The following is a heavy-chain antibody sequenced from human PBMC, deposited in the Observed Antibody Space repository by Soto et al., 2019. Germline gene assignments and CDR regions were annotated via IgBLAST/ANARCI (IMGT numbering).Heavy chain of an antibody. CDR2: ISAFNGNT. CDR3: ARVYGSGSYIAFDI. CDR1: GYTFTQYG. Sequence: ASVKVSCKASGYTFTQYGISWVRQAPGQGLAWVGWISAFNGNTKYVENFQDRVTMTTDTSTNTSYMELRSLRSDDTAMYYCARVYGSGSYIAFDIWGQGTMVTVS. V-gene: IGHV1-18*01. J-gene: IGHJ3*02. D-gene: IGHD3-10*01.